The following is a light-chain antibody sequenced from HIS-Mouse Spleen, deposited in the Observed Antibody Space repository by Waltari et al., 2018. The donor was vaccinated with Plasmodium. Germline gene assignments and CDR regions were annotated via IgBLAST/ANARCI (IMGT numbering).Light chain of an antibody. Sequence: QSALTQPASVSGSPGQSITTPCTGTSSDVGGYNYVPWYQQHPGKAPNLMIYEVSNRPSGVSNRFSGSKSGNTASLTISGLQAEDEADYYCSSYTSSSTLVFGGGTKLTVL. CDR1: SSDVGGYNY. CDR2: EVS. CDR3: SSYTSSSTLV. J-gene: IGLJ2*01. V-gene: IGLV2-14*01.